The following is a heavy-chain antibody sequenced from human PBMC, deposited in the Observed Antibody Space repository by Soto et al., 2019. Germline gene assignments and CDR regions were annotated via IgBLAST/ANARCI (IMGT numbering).Heavy chain of an antibody. CDR3: AKDRSSGWDWLNWYFDL. CDR2: ISYDGSNK. Sequence: QVQLVESGGGVVQPGRSLRLSCAASGFIFSSYGMHWVRQAPGKGLEWVAVISYDGSNKYYADSVKGRFTISRDNSTNTLYLQMNSLRAEDTAVYYCAKDRSSGWDWLNWYFDLWGRGTLVTVSS. D-gene: IGHD6-19*01. V-gene: IGHV3-30*18. CDR1: GFIFSSYG. J-gene: IGHJ2*01.